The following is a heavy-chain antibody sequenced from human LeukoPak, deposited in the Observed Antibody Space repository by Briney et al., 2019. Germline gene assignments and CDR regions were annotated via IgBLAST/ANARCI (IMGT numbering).Heavy chain of an antibody. CDR1: GFTFSSYD. J-gene: IGHJ6*02. CDR3: ARGGYFGSGPMVV. Sequence: GGSLRLSCAASGFTFSSYDKHWVRQAAGKGLEWVAAINTAGDTYYPGSVRGRFTISRENAKKSFFLQMNSLRAGDTAVYYCARGGYFGSGPMVVWGQGTTVTVSS. D-gene: IGHD3-10*01. V-gene: IGHV3-13*01. CDR2: INTAGDT.